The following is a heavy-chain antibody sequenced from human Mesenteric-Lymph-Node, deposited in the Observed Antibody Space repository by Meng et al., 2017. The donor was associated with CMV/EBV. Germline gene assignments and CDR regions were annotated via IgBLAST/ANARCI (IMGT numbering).Heavy chain of an antibody. CDR1: GDAVRNSHFF. Sequence: IVAGDAVRNSHFFWGWVRQPPGKGLGWIGNVYFGGNTYYNPSLKSRVTVSIEPSKNQDFLKVASVTAADTAVYYCARRSALLPNWFDPWGQGVLVTVS. CDR3: ARRSALLPNWFDP. V-gene: IGHV4-39*01. J-gene: IGHJ5*02. CDR2: VYFGGNT. D-gene: IGHD2-15*01.